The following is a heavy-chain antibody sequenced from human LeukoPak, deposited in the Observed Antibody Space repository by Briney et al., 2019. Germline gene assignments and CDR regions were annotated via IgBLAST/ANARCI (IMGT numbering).Heavy chain of an antibody. J-gene: IGHJ6*02. D-gene: IGHD6-19*01. CDR3: ARAPYSSGWYYYYYYGMDV. Sequence: ASVKVSCKASGGTFTSYGISWVRQAPGQGLEWMGWISAYNGNTNYAQKLQGRVTMTTDTSTSTAYMELRSLRSDDTAVYYCARAPYSSGWYYYYYYGMDVWGQGTTVTVSS. CDR2: ISAYNGNT. V-gene: IGHV1-18*01. CDR1: GGTFTSYG.